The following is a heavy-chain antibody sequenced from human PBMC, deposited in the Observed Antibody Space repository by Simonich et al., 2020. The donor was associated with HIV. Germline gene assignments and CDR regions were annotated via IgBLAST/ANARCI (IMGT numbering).Heavy chain of an antibody. V-gene: IGHV4-34*01. CDR2: INHSGST. D-gene: IGHD1-26*01. Sequence: QVQLQQWCAGLLKPSETLSLPCAVYVGSFSAYYWSWVRQPQGKGLEWIGEINHSGSTNYNPTHKSRVTISLDTSKNQFSLKLSPVTAADTAVYYCARAFIVGDLRGAFNIWGQGTMVTVSS. CDR1: VGSFSAYY. CDR3: ARAFIVGDLRGAFNI. J-gene: IGHJ3*02.